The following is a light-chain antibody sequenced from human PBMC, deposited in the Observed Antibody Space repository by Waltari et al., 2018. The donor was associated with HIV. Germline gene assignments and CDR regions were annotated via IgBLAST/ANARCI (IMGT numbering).Light chain of an antibody. Sequence: QAGLTQPPSVSKGMRQTATLTCTGNSNNVGNQGEAWLQQHQGHPPKLLSYRDNKRPARSSERFSASRSGNTASLTITGVQPEDEADYFGATWDISLSAVVFGGGTTLTVL. V-gene: IGLV10-54*04. CDR2: RDN. CDR1: SNNVGNQG. J-gene: IGLJ2*01. CDR3: ATWDISLSAVV.